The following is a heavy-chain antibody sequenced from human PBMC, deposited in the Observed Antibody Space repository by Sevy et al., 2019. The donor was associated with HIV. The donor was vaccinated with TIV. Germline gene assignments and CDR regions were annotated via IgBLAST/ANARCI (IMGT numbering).Heavy chain of an antibody. Sequence: GGSLRLSCAASGFTFSSYSMNWVRQAPGKGLEWVSYISGSSGTIYYADSVKGRFTISRDNAKNSLYLQMNSLRAEDTAVYYCARDVVYCGGDCVRAQLDYWGQGTLVTVSS. V-gene: IGHV3-48*01. CDR2: ISGSSGTI. CDR1: GFTFSSYS. D-gene: IGHD2-21*01. CDR3: ARDVVYCGGDCVRAQLDY. J-gene: IGHJ4*02.